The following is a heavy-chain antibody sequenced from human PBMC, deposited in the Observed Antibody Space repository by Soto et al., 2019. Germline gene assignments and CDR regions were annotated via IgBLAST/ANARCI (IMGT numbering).Heavy chain of an antibody. CDR1: RGTFNKYA. Sequence: SVKVSCKASRGTFNKYAFSWVRQAPGQGLEWMGGIIPMFGTSDYAPKFQGRVTITADESTSTAYMELTSLRSEDTAVYYCARSEIPYYYDSSGYWYYFDYWGQGTLVTVSS. J-gene: IGHJ4*02. V-gene: IGHV1-69*13. D-gene: IGHD3-22*01. CDR3: ARSEIPYYYDSSGYWYYFDY. CDR2: IIPMFGTS.